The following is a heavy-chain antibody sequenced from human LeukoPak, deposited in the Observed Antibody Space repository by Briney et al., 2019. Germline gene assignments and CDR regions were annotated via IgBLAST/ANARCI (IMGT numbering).Heavy chain of an antibody. V-gene: IGHV3-7*01. CDR2: IKPDGSDK. CDR1: GGSISSYY. J-gene: IGHJ4*02. CDR3: ATYSGSSGASDY. D-gene: IGHD5-12*01. Sequence: PSETLSLTCTVSGGSISSYYWSWIRQPPGKGLEGVASIKPDGSDKNYVDSVKGRFTISRDNAKNSLYLQVNSPRAEDTAVYYCATYSGSSGASDYWGQGTLVTVSS.